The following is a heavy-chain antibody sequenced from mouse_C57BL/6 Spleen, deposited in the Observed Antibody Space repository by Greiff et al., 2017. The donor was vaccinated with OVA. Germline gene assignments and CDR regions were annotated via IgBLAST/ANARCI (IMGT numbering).Heavy chain of an antibody. CDR3: ARRGYGKWYFDV. D-gene: IGHD2-1*01. CDR2: IYPGSGST. V-gene: IGHV1-55*01. Sequence: QVQLQQPGAELVKPGASVKMSCKASGYTFTSYWITWVKQRPGQGLEWIGDIYPGSGSTNYNEKFKSKATLTVDTSSSTAYMQLSSLTSEDSAVYYCARRGYGKWYFDVWGTGTTVTVSS. CDR1: GYTFTSYW. J-gene: IGHJ1*03.